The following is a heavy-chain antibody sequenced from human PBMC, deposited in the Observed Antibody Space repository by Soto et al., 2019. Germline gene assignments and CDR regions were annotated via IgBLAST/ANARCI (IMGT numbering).Heavy chain of an antibody. Sequence: PSETLSLTCTVSGSYISTGDYYWSWIRPPPGKALEWIGYIYYSGSTDYNPSLQSRVTISLDTSKNQFPLNLRSVTAADTAVYYCARESTSVTPPYFYFDAWGQGALVTVSS. CDR3: ARESTSVTPPYFYFDA. J-gene: IGHJ4*02. CDR2: IYYSGST. CDR1: GSYISTGDYY. D-gene: IGHD4-17*01. V-gene: IGHV4-30-4*01.